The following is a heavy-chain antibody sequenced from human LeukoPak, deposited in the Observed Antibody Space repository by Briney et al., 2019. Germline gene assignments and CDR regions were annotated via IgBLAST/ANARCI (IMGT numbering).Heavy chain of an antibody. V-gene: IGHV3-7*01. Sequence: GGSLRLSCAASGFTFSSYWMSWVRQAPGKGLEWVANIKQDGSEKYYVDSVKGRFTISRDNAKNSLYLQMNSLRAEDTAVYYCARSPYDSSGYYLGYYFDYWGQGTLVTVSS. CDR1: GFTFSSYW. D-gene: IGHD3-22*01. CDR3: ARSPYDSSGYYLGYYFDY. CDR2: IKQDGSEK. J-gene: IGHJ4*02.